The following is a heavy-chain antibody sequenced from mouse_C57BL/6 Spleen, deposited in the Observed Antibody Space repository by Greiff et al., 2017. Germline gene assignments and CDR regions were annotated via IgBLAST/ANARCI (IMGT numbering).Heavy chain of an antibody. J-gene: IGHJ4*01. CDR2: IYPGDGDT. Sequence: VQLQQSGPELVKPGASVKISCKASGYAFSSSWMNWVKQRPGKGLEWIGRIYPGDGDTNDNGKFKGKATLTADKSSSTAYMQLSSLTSEDSAVYFCAGGIYAMDYWGQGTSVTVSS. CDR1: GYAFSSSW. CDR3: AGGIYAMDY. V-gene: IGHV1-82*01.